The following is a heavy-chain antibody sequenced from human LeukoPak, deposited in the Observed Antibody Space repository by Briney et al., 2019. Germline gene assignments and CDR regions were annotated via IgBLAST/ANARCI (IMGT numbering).Heavy chain of an antibody. Sequence: SRPALVKPTQTLTLTCTFSGFSLTTNGMCVTWIRQPPGKALKWLARIDWDNGKYYSTSLKTRLTISKDTSKNQVVLTMTNVDVVDTATYYCARIRKPHYYDGSGYIDYWGQGTLVTVSS. D-gene: IGHD3-22*01. CDR3: ARIRKPHYYDGSGYIDY. V-gene: IGHV2-70*11. CDR1: GFSLTTNGMC. CDR2: IDWDNGK. J-gene: IGHJ4*02.